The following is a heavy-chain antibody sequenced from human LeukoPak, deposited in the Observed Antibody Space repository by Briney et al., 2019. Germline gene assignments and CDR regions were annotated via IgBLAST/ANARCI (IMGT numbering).Heavy chain of an antibody. V-gene: IGHV3-48*02. J-gene: IGHJ4*02. CDR1: GFTFSSYS. Sequence: GGSLRLSCAASGFTFSSYSMNWVHQAPGKGLEWISYISSSSSAIYYADSVKGRFTISRDNAKNSLYLQMNSLRDEDTAVYYCVRDRFYSFDYWGQGTLVTVSS. CDR3: VRDRFYSFDY. CDR2: ISSSSSAI.